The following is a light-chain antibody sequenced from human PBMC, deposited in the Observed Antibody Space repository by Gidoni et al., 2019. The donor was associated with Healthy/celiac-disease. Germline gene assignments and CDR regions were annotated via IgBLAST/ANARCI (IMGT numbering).Light chain of an antibody. CDR2: GAS. CDR1: QSISSN. CDR3: QQYNNWPPYT. Sequence: IVLTQSPATLSVSPGERATFSCRSSQSISSNLAWYQQKHGQDPRHLIYGASTRATGIPARCSSSGSGTKLTLTISSLQSEDFAVYYCQQYNNWPPYTFXQXTKLEIK. J-gene: IGKJ2*01. V-gene: IGKV3-15*01.